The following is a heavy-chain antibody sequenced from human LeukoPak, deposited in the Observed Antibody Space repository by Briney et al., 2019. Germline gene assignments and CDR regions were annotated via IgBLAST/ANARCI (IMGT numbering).Heavy chain of an antibody. D-gene: IGHD2-2*02. CDR1: GYSLNSYW. V-gene: IGHV5-51*01. CDR3: ARPRAIGDAFDI. Sequence: GESLKISWKGSGYSLNSYWIGWVRQMPGKGLEWMGIIYPCDSDSRYSPSFQGQVTISADKSISTAYLQWSSLKASDTAMYYSARPRAIGDAFDIWGQGTMVTVSS. CDR2: IYPCDSDS. J-gene: IGHJ3*02.